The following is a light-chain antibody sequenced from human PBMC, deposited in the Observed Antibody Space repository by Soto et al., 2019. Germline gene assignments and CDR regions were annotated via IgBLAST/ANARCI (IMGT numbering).Light chain of an antibody. Sequence: SYELTQSPSVSVAPELTVSITCGGYNIGSKSVHWYQQKPGQAPVLVVYDDSDRRSGIPERFSGSNSGNTATLTITRVEAGDEADYHCLVWDSRSEHYVFGTGTKVTVL. CDR2: DDS. J-gene: IGLJ1*01. V-gene: IGLV3-21*02. CDR3: LVWDSRSEHYV. CDR1: NIGSKS.